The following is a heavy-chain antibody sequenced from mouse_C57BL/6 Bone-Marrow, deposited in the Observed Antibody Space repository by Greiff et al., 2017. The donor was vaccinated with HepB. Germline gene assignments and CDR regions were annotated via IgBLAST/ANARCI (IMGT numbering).Heavy chain of an antibody. CDR3: ARRPAYPLAYYAMDY. D-gene: IGHD2-10*01. CDR1: GYSFTGYY. Sequence: EVQLLQQSGPELVKPGASVKISCKASGYSFTGYYMNWVKQSPEKSLEWIGEINPSTGGTTYNQKFKAKATLTVDKSSSTAYMQLKSLTSEDSAVYYCARRPAYPLAYYAMDYWGQGTSVTVSS. V-gene: IGHV1-42*01. J-gene: IGHJ4*01. CDR2: INPSTGGT.